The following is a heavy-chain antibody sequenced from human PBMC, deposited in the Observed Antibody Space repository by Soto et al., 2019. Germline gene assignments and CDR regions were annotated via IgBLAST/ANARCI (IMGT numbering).Heavy chain of an antibody. Sequence: QVQLVQSEAEVKKPGSSVKVSCKASGGTFSSYAISWVRQAPGQGLEWMGGIIPIFGTANYAQKFQGRVTITADESTSTAYMELSSLRSEDTAVYYCARKSAPHGLSYYYYGMDVWGQGTTVTVSS. CDR1: GGTFSSYA. CDR3: ARKSAPHGLSYYYYGMDV. V-gene: IGHV1-69*01. CDR2: IIPIFGTA. J-gene: IGHJ6*02.